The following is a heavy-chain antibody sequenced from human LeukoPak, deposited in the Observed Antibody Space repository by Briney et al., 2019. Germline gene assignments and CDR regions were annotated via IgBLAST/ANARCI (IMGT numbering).Heavy chain of an antibody. CDR1: GFTFSTFA. D-gene: IGHD3-16*01. J-gene: IGHJ4*02. CDR2: ISRDSGTI. CDR3: AASPPGGPIDY. V-gene: IGHV3-21*01. Sequence: GESLRLSCAASGFTFSTFAMTWVRQGPGKGLEWVSIISRDSGTIIYADSVKGRFTISRDNAKNSLYLQMNSLRAEDTAVYFCAASPPGGPIDYWGQGALVSVSS.